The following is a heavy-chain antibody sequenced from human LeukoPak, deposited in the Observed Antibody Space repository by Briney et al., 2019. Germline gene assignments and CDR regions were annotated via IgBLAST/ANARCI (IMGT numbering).Heavy chain of an antibody. CDR3: AKGWYGDY. J-gene: IGHJ4*02. CDR2: ISYDGSNK. D-gene: IGHD6-13*01. CDR1: GFTFSSYA. V-gene: IGHV3-30-3*01. Sequence: GGSLRLSCAASGFTFSSYAMHWVRQAPGKGLEWVAVISYDGSNKYYADSVKGRFTISRDNSKNTLYLQMNSLRAEDTAVYYCAKGWYGDYWGQGTLVTVSS.